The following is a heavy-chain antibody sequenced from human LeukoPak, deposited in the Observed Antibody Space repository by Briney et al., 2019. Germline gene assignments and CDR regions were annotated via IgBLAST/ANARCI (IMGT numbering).Heavy chain of an antibody. Sequence: SETLSLTCTVSGGSISSYYWSWIRQPPGKGLEWIGYIYYSGSTNHNPSLKSRVTISVDTSKNQFSLKLSSVTAADTAVYYCARDRPTLGYCSGGSCDNWFDPWGQGTLVTVSS. CDR1: GGSISSYY. J-gene: IGHJ5*02. CDR3: ARDRPTLGYCSGGSCDNWFDP. CDR2: IYYSGST. D-gene: IGHD2-15*01. V-gene: IGHV4-59*01.